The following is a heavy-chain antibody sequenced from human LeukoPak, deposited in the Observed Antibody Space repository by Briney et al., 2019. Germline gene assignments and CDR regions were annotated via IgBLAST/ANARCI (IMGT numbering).Heavy chain of an antibody. Sequence: SQTLSLTCTVSGGSISSGSYYLSWIRQPAGKGLEWIGRIYTSGSTNYNPSLKSRVTISVDTSKSQLSLKLSSVTAADTAVYYCARRNSSRWVPGAFDIWGQGTMVTVSS. CDR2: IYTSGST. CDR3: ARRNSSRWVPGAFDI. V-gene: IGHV4-61*02. J-gene: IGHJ3*02. D-gene: IGHD6-13*01. CDR1: GGSISSGSYY.